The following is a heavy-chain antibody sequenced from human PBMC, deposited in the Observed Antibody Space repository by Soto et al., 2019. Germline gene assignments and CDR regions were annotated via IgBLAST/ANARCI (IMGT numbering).Heavy chain of an antibody. V-gene: IGHV4-31*03. CDR3: ASSNIVTTITHAFDI. Sequence: QVQLQESGPGLVKPSQTLFLTCTVSGGSISSGGYYWNWIRQHPGKGLEWIGYISYSGSTNYNPSLKSRLIISVDTSKNHFSLKLSSVTAADTAVYYCASSNIVTTITHAFDIWGQGTMVTVSS. D-gene: IGHD5-12*01. CDR1: GGSISSGGYY. J-gene: IGHJ3*02. CDR2: ISYSGST.